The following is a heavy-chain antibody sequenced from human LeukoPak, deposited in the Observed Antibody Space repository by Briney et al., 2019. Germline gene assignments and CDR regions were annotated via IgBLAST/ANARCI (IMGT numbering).Heavy chain of an antibody. CDR1: GFTVSGNY. V-gene: IGHV3-23*01. CDR3: ARDGGYYFDY. Sequence: GGSLRLSCAASGFTVSGNYMSWVRQAPGKGLEWVSAISGSGGSTYYADSVKGRFTISGDNAKNSLYLQMNSLRAEDTAVYYCARDGGYYFDYWGQGTLVTVSS. D-gene: IGHD3-16*01. J-gene: IGHJ4*02. CDR2: ISGSGGST.